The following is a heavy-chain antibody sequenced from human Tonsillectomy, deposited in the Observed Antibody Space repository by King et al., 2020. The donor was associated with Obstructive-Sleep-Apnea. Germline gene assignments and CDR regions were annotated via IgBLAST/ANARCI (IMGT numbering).Heavy chain of an antibody. CDR2: FNWNSGSI. CDR3: AKAFLITMVRGNDAFDI. J-gene: IGHJ3*02. D-gene: IGHD3-10*01. Sequence: EVQLVESGGGLVQPGRSLRLSCAASGFTFDDYAMHWVRQAPWKGLEWVSGFNWNSGSIGFADSVKGRFTISRDNAKNSLYLQMNSLRVEDTALYYCAKAFLITMVRGNDAFDIWGQGTMVTVSS. CDR1: GFTFDDYA. V-gene: IGHV3-9*01.